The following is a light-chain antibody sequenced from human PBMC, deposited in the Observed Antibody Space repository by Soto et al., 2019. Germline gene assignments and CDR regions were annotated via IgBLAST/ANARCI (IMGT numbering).Light chain of an antibody. CDR2: WAS. Sequence: DIVMTQSPDSLAVSLGESATINCKSSESVLYSSNNKNYLAWYQQKPGQPPKLLIYWASTRESGVPDRFSGSGCEKDFTLTIRRLQAEDVAVYYCQQYYSTPYTFGQGTKVEIK. V-gene: IGKV4-1*01. CDR1: ESVLYSSNNKNY. CDR3: QQYYSTPYT. J-gene: IGKJ2*01.